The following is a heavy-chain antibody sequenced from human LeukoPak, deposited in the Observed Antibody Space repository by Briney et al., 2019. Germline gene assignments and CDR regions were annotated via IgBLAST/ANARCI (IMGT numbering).Heavy chain of an antibody. V-gene: IGHV3-7*01. CDR1: GGSISSYY. CDR3: ARGSYDNLTGYHDY. J-gene: IGHJ4*02. CDR2: IKQDGSEK. Sequence: TSETLSLTCTVSGGSISSYYWSWVRQAPGKGLEWVANIKQDGSEKYYVDSVKGRFTISRDNAKNSLYLQMNGLRAEDTAVYYCARGSYDNLTGYHDYWGQGTLVTVSS. D-gene: IGHD3-9*01.